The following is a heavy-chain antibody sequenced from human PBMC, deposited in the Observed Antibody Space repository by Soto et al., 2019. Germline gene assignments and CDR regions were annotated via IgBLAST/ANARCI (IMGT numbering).Heavy chain of an antibody. CDR1: GYRFTNYW. J-gene: IGHJ4*02. D-gene: IGHD6-6*01. CDR2: MYPGDSDT. CDR3: ARDPRIAARPLFDY. Sequence: HGESLKISCQASGYRFTNYWIGWVRQMPGKGLELMGIMYPGDSDTRYSPSFRGQVTISADKSISTAYLQWSSLKASDTAIYYCARDPRIAARPLFDYWGQGTLVTVSS. V-gene: IGHV5-51*01.